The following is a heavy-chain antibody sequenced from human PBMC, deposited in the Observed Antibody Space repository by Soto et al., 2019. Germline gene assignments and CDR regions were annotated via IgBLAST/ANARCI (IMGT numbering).Heavy chain of an antibody. CDR2: INGYTGNA. Sequence: QVQLVQSGAEVKKPGASVKVSCKASGYTFTSYGLSWVRQAPGQGLEWMGWINGYTGNANYAQKFQGRVTMTTDTSTNTAYLDLWTLIXXXTAVXXXAXXXXXXXXGIXVWGQGTTVTVSS. CDR3: AXXXXXXXXGIXV. V-gene: IGHV1-18*01. J-gene: IGHJ6*02. CDR1: GYTFTSYG.